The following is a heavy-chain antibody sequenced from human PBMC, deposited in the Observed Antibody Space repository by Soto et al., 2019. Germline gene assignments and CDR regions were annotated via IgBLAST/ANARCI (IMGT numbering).Heavy chain of an antibody. J-gene: IGHJ4*02. CDR3: ARVGAAMVNPPDY. CDR1: GGTFSSYA. D-gene: IGHD5-18*01. CDR2: IIPIFGTA. V-gene: IGHV1-69*12. Sequence: QVQLVQSGAEVKKPGSSVKVSCKASGGTFSSYAISWVRQAPGQGLEWMGGIIPIFGTANYAQKFQGRVTITADESTRTAYRELSSLRSEDTAVYYCARVGAAMVNPPDYWGQGTLVTVSS.